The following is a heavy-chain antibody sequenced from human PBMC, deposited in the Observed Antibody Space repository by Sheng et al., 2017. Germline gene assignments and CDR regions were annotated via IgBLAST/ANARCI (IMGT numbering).Heavy chain of an antibody. CDR3: ARGTMVRGGNYFDY. Sequence: QVQLVESGGGVVQPGRSLRLSCAASGFTFSSYAMHWVRQAPGKGLEWVAVISYDGSNKYYADSVKGRFTISRDNSKNTLYLQMNSLRAEDTAVYYCARGTMVRGGNYFDYWGQGNAGHRLL. CDR1: GFTFSSYA. D-gene: IGHD3-10*01. CDR2: ISYDGSNK. V-gene: IGHV3-30*04. J-gene: IGHJ4*02.